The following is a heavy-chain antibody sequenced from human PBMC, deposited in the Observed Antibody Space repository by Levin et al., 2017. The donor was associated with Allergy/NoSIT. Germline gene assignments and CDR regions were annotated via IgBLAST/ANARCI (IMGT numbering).Heavy chain of an antibody. CDR1: GYSFTSYW. J-gene: IGHJ4*02. V-gene: IGHV5-51*01. CDR2: IYPGDSDT. Sequence: KVSCKGSGYSFTSYWIGWVRQMPGKGLEWMGIIYPGDSDTRYSPSFQGQVTISADKSISTAYLQWSSLKASDTAMYYCARSAMVRGVVNFDYWGQGTLVTVSS. D-gene: IGHD3-10*01. CDR3: ARSAMVRGVVNFDY.